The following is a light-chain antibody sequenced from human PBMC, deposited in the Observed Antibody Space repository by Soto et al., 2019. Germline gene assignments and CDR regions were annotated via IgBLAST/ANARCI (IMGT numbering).Light chain of an antibody. V-gene: IGKV3-20*01. CDR2: GAS. J-gene: IGKJ4*01. Sequence: EIVLTQSPGTLSLSPGERATLSCRASQSVSSSYLAWYQQKPGQAPRLLIYGASSRATGIPDRFSGSGSGKDFTLTISRLEPEDFAVYYCQQYGSYPFGGGTKVDIK. CDR3: QQYGSYP. CDR1: QSVSSSY.